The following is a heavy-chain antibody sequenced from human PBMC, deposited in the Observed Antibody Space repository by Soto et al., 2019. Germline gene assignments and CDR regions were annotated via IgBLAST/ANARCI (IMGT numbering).Heavy chain of an antibody. V-gene: IGHV3-7*01. CDR1: GFSFSSYG. J-gene: IGHJ4*02. CDR2: IKYDGNEK. D-gene: IGHD1-1*01. CDR3: ASLLGDVTTFDY. Sequence: GGSLRLSCAASGFSFSSYGMHWVRQAPGKGLEWVASIKYDGNEKFYVDSVKGRFTVSRDTAKNSLYLQMNSLRGDDTALYYCASLLGDVTTFDYWGQGSLVTVSS.